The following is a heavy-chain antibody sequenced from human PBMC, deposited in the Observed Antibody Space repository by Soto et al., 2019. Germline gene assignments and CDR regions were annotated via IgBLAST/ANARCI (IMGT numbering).Heavy chain of an antibody. J-gene: IGHJ4*02. CDR3: AKDSVVASGATLDY. D-gene: IGHD5-12*01. CDR1: GFTFSSFD. Sequence: VQLVESGGGVVQPGRSLRLSCAASGFTFSSFDLHWVRQAPGKGLECVAFISYDGRNKDYADSVKGRFTISRDNSKNTLYLQMNSLRAEDTAVYYCAKDSVVASGATLDYWGQGTLVTVSS. CDR2: ISYDGRNK. V-gene: IGHV3-30*18.